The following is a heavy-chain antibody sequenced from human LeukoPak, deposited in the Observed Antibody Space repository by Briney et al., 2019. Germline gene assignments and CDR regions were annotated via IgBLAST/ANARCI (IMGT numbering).Heavy chain of an antibody. V-gene: IGHV4-61*10. D-gene: IGHD3-10*01. Sequence: PSETLSLTCTVSGGSVSNATYYWSWIRQPAGEGLEWIGRIYSSGRTYYNPSLKSRVTISMDTSKNQFSLKLSSVTAADTAVYYCAGENYYGSGMYYWGQGTLVTVSS. CDR3: AGENYYGSGMYY. J-gene: IGHJ4*02. CDR2: IYSSGRT. CDR1: GGSVSNATYY.